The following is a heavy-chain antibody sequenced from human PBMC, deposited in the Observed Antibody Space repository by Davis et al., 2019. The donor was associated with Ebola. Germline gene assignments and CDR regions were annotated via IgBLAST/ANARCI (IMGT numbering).Heavy chain of an antibody. CDR1: GFTFGDYA. CDR3: ARGETYYDILTGPFDY. D-gene: IGHD3-9*01. CDR2: ISYDGSNK. Sequence: GGSLRLSCTASGFTFGDYAMNWVRQAPGKGLEWVAVISYDGSNKYYADSVKGRFTISRDNSKNTLYLQMNSLRAEDTAVYYCARGETYYDILTGPFDYWGQGTLVTVSS. V-gene: IGHV3-30-3*01. J-gene: IGHJ4*02.